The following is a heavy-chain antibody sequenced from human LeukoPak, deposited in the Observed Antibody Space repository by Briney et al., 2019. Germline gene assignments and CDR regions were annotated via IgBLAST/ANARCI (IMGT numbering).Heavy chain of an antibody. V-gene: IGHV4-39*07. Sequence: SETLSLTCTVSGGSISSSSYYWGWIRQPPGKGLEWIGSIYYSGSTYYNPSLKSRVTISVDTSKNQFSLKLSSVTAADTAVYYCARDLGEGGYSSGWYEYYGMDVWGQGTTVTVSS. CDR3: ARDLGEGGYSSGWYEYYGMDV. CDR2: IYYSGST. CDR1: GGSISSSSYY. J-gene: IGHJ6*02. D-gene: IGHD6-19*01.